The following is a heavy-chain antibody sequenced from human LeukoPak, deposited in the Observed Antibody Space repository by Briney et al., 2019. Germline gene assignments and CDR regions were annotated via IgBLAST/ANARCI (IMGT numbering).Heavy chain of an antibody. J-gene: IGHJ4*02. CDR2: INPSGGST. CDR1: GYAFTSYY. D-gene: IGHD6-19*01. Sequence: ASVKVSCKASGYAFTSYYMHWVRQAPGQGLEWMGIINPSGGSTSYAQKFQGRVTMTRDTSTSTVYMELSSLRSEDTAVYYCARDSAVAGPRYWGQGTLVTVSS. V-gene: IGHV1-46*01. CDR3: ARDSAVAGPRY.